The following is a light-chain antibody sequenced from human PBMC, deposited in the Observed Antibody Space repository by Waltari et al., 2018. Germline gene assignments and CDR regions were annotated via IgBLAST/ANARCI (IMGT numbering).Light chain of an antibody. V-gene: IGLV1-51*02. CDR3: GTWDSSLSGAV. CDR2: ENS. CDR1: RANIGNHY. Sequence: SVLTQPPSVSAAPGQRVTIPCSGSRANIGNHYVSGYRQCPGTATKLLIYENSERPPGIPGRFSGSKSGTSATLDISGLQAGDEADYDCGTWDSSLSGAVFGGGTHLTVL. J-gene: IGLJ7*01.